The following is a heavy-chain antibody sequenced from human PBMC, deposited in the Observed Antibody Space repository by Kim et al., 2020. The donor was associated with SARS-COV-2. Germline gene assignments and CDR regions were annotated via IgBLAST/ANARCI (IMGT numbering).Heavy chain of an antibody. Sequence: SETLSLTCTVSGGSISSYYWSWIRQPPGKGLEWIGDISYSGSTNYNPSLKSRVTISVDTSKNQFSLKLSSVTAADTAVYYCARHVLHYYYRDAFDIWVQG. CDR1: GGSISSYY. D-gene: IGHD3-10*01. J-gene: IGHJ3*02. CDR2: ISYSGST. CDR3: ARHVLHYYYRDAFDI. V-gene: IGHV4-59*08.